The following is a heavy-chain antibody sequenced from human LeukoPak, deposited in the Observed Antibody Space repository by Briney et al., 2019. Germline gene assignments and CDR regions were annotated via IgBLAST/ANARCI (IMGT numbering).Heavy chain of an antibody. J-gene: IGHJ4*02. CDR2: ITWDAGST. V-gene: IGHV3-43*01. Sequence: GGSLRLSCAASGFTFDDYTMHWVRQAPGKGLEWVSLITWDAGSTYYADSVKGRFTISRDNRKNSLYLQMNSLRAEDTALFYCAKDFFRYSYGYFDYWGQGTLVTVSS. CDR3: AKDFFRYSYGYFDY. CDR1: GFTFDDYT. D-gene: IGHD5-18*01.